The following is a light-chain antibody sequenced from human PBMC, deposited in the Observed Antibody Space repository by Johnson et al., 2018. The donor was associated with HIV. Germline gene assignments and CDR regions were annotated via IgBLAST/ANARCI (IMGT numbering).Light chain of an antibody. V-gene: IGLV1-51*01. J-gene: IGLJ1*01. CDR2: DNN. CDR3: GTWDRSLSAL. Sequence: QSILTQPPSVSAAPGQKVTISCSGSSSNIGNNYVSWYQQLPGTAPKLLIYDNNKRPSGIPDRFSGSKSGTSATLAITGLQTGDGAVYYCGTWDRSLSALFGTGTKVTVL. CDR1: SSNIGNNY.